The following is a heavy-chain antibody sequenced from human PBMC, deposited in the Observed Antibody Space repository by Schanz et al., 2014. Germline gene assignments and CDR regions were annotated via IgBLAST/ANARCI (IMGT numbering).Heavy chain of an antibody. D-gene: IGHD3-3*01. J-gene: IGHJ4*02. V-gene: IGHV3-23*01. CDR2: ISGSGGST. Sequence: EVQLLESGGGLVQPGGSLRLSCAASGFTFSGYSMNWVRQAPGRGLEWVSAISGSGGSTYYADSVKGRFTISRDNAKNTVFLQMNSLRAEDTAVYYCVRDSFFAFDYWGQGTLVTVSS. CDR3: VRDSFFAFDY. CDR1: GFTFSGYS.